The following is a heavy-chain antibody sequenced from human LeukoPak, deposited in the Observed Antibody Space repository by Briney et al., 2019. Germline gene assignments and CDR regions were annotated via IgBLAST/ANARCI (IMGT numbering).Heavy chain of an antibody. J-gene: IGHJ4*02. CDR1: GFTFSSYG. CDR3: ARGPSGWYPRGFDY. CDR2: ISSNGDIT. Sequence: GGSLRLSCAASGFTFSSYGMHWVRQAPGKGLEYVSAISSNGDITYYAKSVKGRFTISRDNSKNTLYLQMGSLRVEDMAVYYCARGPSGWYPRGFDYWGQGTLVTVSS. D-gene: IGHD6-19*01. V-gene: IGHV3-64*01.